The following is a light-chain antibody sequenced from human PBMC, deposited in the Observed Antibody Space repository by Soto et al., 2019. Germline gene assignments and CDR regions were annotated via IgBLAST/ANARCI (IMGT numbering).Light chain of an antibody. CDR1: SSDIGGYNF. CDR2: DVS. CDR3: GSYTATSTRV. Sequence: QSAVTQPASVSGSPGQSITISCTGTSSDIGGYNFVSWYQQHPDKSPKLIIYDVSNRPSGVSNRFSGSKSGNTASLTISGLQAEDEADYYCGSYTATSTRVFGTGT. J-gene: IGLJ1*01. V-gene: IGLV2-14*03.